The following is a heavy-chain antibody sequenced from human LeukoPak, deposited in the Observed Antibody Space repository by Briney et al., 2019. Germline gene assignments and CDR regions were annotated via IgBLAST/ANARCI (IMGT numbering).Heavy chain of an antibody. Sequence: PSETLSLTCTVSGGSISSYYLSWIRQPPGKGLEWIGNIYYSGSTNYNPSLKSRVTISVDTSKNQFSLKLSSVTAADTAVYYCARHTGWLQPNWFDPWGQGTLVTVSS. CDR1: GGSISSYY. J-gene: IGHJ5*02. D-gene: IGHD5-24*01. V-gene: IGHV4-59*08. CDR3: ARHTGWLQPNWFDP. CDR2: IYYSGST.